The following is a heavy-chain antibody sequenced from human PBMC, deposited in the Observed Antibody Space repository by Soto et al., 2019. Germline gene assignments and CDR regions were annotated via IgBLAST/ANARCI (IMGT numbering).Heavy chain of an antibody. CDR1: GGSFRSSSYY. D-gene: IGHD3-9*01. J-gene: IGHJ4*02. V-gene: IGHV4-39*01. Sequence: SETLSLTCTVSGGSFRSSSYYWGWIRQPPGKGLEWIGTIYYSGSTYYNPSLKSRVTISVDTSKNQFSLKLSSVTAADTSVYYCAGQSTYYDILTGYSPRRYFDYWGQGTLVTVSS. CDR3: AGQSTYYDILTGYSPRRYFDY. CDR2: IYYSGST.